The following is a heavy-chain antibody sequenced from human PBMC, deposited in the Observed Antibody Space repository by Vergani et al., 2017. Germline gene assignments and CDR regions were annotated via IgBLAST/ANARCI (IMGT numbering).Heavy chain of an antibody. V-gene: IGHV1-2*02. CDR1: GYTFTGYY. Sequence: QVQLVQSGAEVKKPGASVKVSCKASGYTFTGYYMHWVRQAPGQGLEWMGWINPNSGGTNYAQKFQGRVTMTRDTSISTAYMELSRLRSDDTAVYYCARDLDDYVWGSYRYQAYFDYWGQGTLVTVSS. D-gene: IGHD3-16*02. CDR2: INPNSGGT. J-gene: IGHJ4*02. CDR3: ARDLDDYVWGSYRYQAYFDY.